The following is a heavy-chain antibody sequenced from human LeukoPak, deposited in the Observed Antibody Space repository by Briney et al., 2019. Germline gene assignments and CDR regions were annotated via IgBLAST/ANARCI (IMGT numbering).Heavy chain of an antibody. Sequence: GASLKISCKGSGYSFTSYWIGWVRQMPGKGLEWMGIIYPGDSDTKYSPSFQGQVTISADKSINTAYLQWSSLKASDTAMYYCASPPSVYCSDTSCYWSWGKGTTVTVSS. CDR3: ASPPSVYCSDTSCYWS. CDR2: IYPGDSDT. D-gene: IGHD2-2*01. J-gene: IGHJ6*04. CDR1: GYSFTSYW. V-gene: IGHV5-51*01.